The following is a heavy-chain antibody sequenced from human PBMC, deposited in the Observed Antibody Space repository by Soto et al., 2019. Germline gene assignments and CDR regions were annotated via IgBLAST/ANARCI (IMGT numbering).Heavy chain of an antibody. CDR3: ARVERGTATTVVDAFDI. J-gene: IGHJ3*02. CDR1: GGFVTSGSYY. V-gene: IGHV4-34*01. Sequence: QVQLQQWGAGLLKPSETLSLTCAVYGGFVTSGSYYWSWIRQPPGKGLEWIGEMSHSGGTHFNRSPESRVTISVDTSKNQFTLKMSAVTAADTALYYCARVERGTATTVVDAFDIWGPGTMVTVSS. CDR2: MSHSGGT. D-gene: IGHD1-1*01.